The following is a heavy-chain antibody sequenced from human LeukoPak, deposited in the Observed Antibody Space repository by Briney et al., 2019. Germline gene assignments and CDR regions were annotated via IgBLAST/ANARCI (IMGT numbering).Heavy chain of an antibody. V-gene: IGHV1-69*06. J-gene: IGHJ5*02. CDR3: ARPGSSWNHQTNWFDP. Sequence: SVQVSCKASRGTFSSYAIGWVRQAPGQGLEWMRGIIPIFGTANYAQKFQGRVTITADKSTSTAYMELSSLRSEDTAVYYCARPGSSWNHQTNWFDPWGQGTLVTVSS. D-gene: IGHD6-13*01. CDR1: RGTFSSYA. CDR2: IIPIFGTA.